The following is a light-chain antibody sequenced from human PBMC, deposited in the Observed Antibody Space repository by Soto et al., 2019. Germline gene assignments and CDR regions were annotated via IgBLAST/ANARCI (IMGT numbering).Light chain of an antibody. CDR3: QKYNTAPLT. CDR1: QGIAPY. CDR2: ATS. J-gene: IGKJ4*01. V-gene: IGKV1-27*01. Sequence: DVQMTQSPSSLSGFVGDRVTITCRASQGIAPYLAWFQQKPGKVPKLLIYATSTLQSGVPSRFSGSGSGTDFTLTISSLQPEDVATYYCQKYNTAPLTFGGGTKVEIK.